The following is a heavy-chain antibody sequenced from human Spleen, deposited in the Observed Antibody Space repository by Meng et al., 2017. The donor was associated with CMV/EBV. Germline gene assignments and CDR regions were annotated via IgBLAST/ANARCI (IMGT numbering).Heavy chain of an antibody. CDR1: GASVTSSDYY. CDR2: IHYSGST. D-gene: IGHD3-3*01. V-gene: IGHV4-39*01. Sequence: GSLRLSCSVSGASVTSSDYYWEWIRQPPGERLEWIGTIHYSGSTYYNPSLGSRVTMSVDASNNQFSLLLTSVTATDTAVYYCARAEPAIFGVVSDYWGQGTLVTVSS. CDR3: ARAEPAIFGVVSDY. J-gene: IGHJ4*02.